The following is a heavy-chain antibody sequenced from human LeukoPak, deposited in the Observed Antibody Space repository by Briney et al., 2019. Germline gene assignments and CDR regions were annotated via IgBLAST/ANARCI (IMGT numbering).Heavy chain of an antibody. CDR1: GFTFSSYW. CDR2: IKQDGSEK. V-gene: IGHV3-7*01. CDR3: ARDSSGEYYYYYYMDV. D-gene: IGHD6-25*01. Sequence: EGSLRLSCAASGFTFSSYWMSWVRQAPGKGLEWVANIKQDGSEKYYVDSVKGRFTISRDNAKNSLYLQMNSLRAEDTAVYYCARDSSGEYYYYYYMDVWGKGTTVTVSS. J-gene: IGHJ6*03.